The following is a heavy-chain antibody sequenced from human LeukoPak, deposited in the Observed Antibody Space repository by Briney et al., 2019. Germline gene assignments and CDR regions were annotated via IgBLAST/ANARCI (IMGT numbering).Heavy chain of an antibody. D-gene: IGHD3-10*01. CDR3: ARVPHMDFGELSLLRFDP. Sequence: SETLSLTCTVSGYSISSGYYWAWIRQPPGKGLEWIGTIYHSGSTYYNPSLKSRVTISLDTSKNQFSLKLSSVTAADTAVYYCARVPHMDFGELSLLRFDPWGQGTLVAVSS. J-gene: IGHJ5*02. CDR1: GYSISSGYY. V-gene: IGHV4-38-2*02. CDR2: IYHSGST.